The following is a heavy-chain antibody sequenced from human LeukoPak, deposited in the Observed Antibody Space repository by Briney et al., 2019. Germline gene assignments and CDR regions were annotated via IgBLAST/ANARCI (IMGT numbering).Heavy chain of an antibody. V-gene: IGHV3-48*03. CDR2: ISSSGSTI. J-gene: IGHJ4*02. Sequence: VGSLRLSCAASGFTFSSYEMNWVRQAPGKGLEWVSYISSSGSTIYYADSVKGRFTISRDNAKNSLYLQMNSLRAEDTAVYYCARGRGRYYYGSGSSHFDYWGQGTLVTVSS. CDR3: ARGRGRYYYGSGSSHFDY. CDR1: GFTFSSYE. D-gene: IGHD3-10*01.